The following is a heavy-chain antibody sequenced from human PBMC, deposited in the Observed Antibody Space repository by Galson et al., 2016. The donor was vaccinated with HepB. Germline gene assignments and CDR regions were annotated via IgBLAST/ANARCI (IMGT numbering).Heavy chain of an antibody. D-gene: IGHD5-24*01. CDR3: VRDGDAYNFDF. V-gene: IGHV3-74*01. CDR1: GFSFSNYW. J-gene: IGHJ4*02. Sequence: SLRLSCAASGFSFSNYWMHWVRLAPGKGLVWVSRIYRDGSGTNYADSVKGRFTMSRDNAKNTMYLQMNSLRAEDTAVYYCVRDGDAYNFDFWGQGTLVTVSS. CDR2: IYRDGSGT.